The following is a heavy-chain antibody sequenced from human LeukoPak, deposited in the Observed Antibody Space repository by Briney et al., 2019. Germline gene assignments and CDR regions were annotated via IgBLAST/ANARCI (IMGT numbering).Heavy chain of an antibody. D-gene: IGHD3-10*01. J-gene: IGHJ6*03. V-gene: IGHV4-59*01. CDR3: ARLMGWFGELSRPYYMDV. CDR2: IYYSGST. CDR1: GGSISSYY. Sequence: PSETLSLTCTVSGGSISSYYWSRIRQPPGKGLEWIGYIYYSGSTNYNPSLKSRVTISVDTSKNQFSLKLSSVTATDTAVYYCARLMGWFGELSRPYYMDVWGKGTTVTISS.